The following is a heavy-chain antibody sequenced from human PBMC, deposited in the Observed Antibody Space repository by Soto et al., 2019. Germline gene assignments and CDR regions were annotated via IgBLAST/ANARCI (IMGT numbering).Heavy chain of an antibody. D-gene: IGHD5-12*01. Sequence: EVQLVESGGGLVQPGGSLRLSCAASGFPFSNYAMHWVRQAPGKGLQYVSAISTNGGSTYYANSVKGRFTISRDNSKNLLHRQLGSLRAEGMAVYYCARDQGYSGYDSPAGYYYSGMDVWGQGTTFTVSS. CDR3: ARDQGYSGYDSPAGYYYSGMDV. V-gene: IGHV3-64*01. CDR2: ISTNGGST. CDR1: GFPFSNYA. J-gene: IGHJ6*02.